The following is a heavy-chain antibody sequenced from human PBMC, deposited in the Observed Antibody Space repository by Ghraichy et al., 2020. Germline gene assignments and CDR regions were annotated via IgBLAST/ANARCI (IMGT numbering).Heavy chain of an antibody. V-gene: IGHV1-18*01. CDR2: ISAYNGNT. Sequence: ASVKVSCKASGYTFTGFCISWVRQAPGQGPEWMGWISAYNGNTNYAQKLQGRVTMTTDTSTSTAYMELRSLRSDDTAVYYCARNYWDRSGFIGIDYCGQGTLVTVSS. J-gene: IGHJ4*02. CDR3: ARNYWDRSGFIGIDY. D-gene: IGHD3-22*01. CDR1: GYTFTGFC.